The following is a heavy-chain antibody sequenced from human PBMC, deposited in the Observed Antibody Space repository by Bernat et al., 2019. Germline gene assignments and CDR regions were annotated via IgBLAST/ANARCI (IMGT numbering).Heavy chain of an antibody. D-gene: IGHD3-10*01. V-gene: IGHV3-23*04. CDR2: ISGSGGST. CDR1: GFTFSSYG. CDR3: AKDPPGGFDFDY. Sequence: VQLVESGGGVVQPGRSLRLSCAASGFTFSSYGMHWVRQAPGKGLEWVSAISGSGGSTYYADSVKGRFTISRDNSKNTLYLQMNSLRAEDTAVYYCAKDPPGGFDFDYWGQGTLVTVSS. J-gene: IGHJ4*02.